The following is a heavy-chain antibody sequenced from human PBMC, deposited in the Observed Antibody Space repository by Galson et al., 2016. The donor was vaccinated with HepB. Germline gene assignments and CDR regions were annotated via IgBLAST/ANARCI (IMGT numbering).Heavy chain of an antibody. Sequence: SQRLSCAASGLTFSNYGMHWVRQAPGKGLEWVAVIWYDGSKQYYADSVKGRFTISRDTSKNPLYLQMNSLRAEETAVYYCARGYSSSWYLYYFDYWGKGNLVTVSS. J-gene: IGHJ4*02. CDR1: GLTFSNYG. V-gene: IGHV3-33*01. D-gene: IGHD6-13*01. CDR2: IWYDGSKQ. CDR3: ARGYSSSWYLYYFDY.